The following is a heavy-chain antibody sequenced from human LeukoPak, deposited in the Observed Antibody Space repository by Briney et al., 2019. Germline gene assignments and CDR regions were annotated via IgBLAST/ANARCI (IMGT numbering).Heavy chain of an antibody. CDR2: IYSGGST. J-gene: IGHJ4*02. CDR1: GFTVSSNY. V-gene: IGHV3-66*01. D-gene: IGHD5-18*01. CDR3: ASSGYSYGPFDY. Sequence: GGSLRLSCAASGFTVSSNYMNWVRQAPGKGLEWVSVIYSGGSTYYADSVKGRFTISRDNSKNTLYLQMNSLRAEDTAVYYCASSGYSYGPFDYWGQGTLVTVSS.